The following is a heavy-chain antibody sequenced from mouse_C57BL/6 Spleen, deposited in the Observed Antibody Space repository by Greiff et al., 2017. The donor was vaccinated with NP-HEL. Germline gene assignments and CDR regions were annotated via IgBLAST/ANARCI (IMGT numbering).Heavy chain of an antibody. CDR1: GFNIKDDY. CDR3: TTGVYEGYYDGDY. D-gene: IGHD2-3*01. J-gene: IGHJ2*01. Sequence: EVQLQQSGAELVRPGASVKLSCTASGFNIKDDYMHWVKQRPEQGLEWIGWIDPENGDTEYASKFQGKATITADTSSNTAYLQLSSLAYEDTAGYDCTTGVYEGYYDGDYWGQGTTLTVSS. CDR2: IDPENGDT. V-gene: IGHV14-4*01.